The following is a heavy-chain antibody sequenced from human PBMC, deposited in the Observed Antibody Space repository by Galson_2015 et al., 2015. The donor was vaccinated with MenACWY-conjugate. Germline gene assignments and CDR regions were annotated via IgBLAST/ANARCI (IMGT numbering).Heavy chain of an antibody. CDR2: IYHSGST. D-gene: IGHD3-10*01. V-gene: IGHV4-4*02. CDR1: GFTFSSYW. CDR3: ARGNYYVSGTYYKSANFDY. Sequence: SLRLSCAASGFTFSSYWMHWVRQAPGKGLEWIGEIYHSGSTNYIPSLKSRLTVSVDKSKNQFSLKLSSVTAADTAVYYCARGNYYVSGTYYKSANFDYWGQGSLVTVSS. J-gene: IGHJ4*02.